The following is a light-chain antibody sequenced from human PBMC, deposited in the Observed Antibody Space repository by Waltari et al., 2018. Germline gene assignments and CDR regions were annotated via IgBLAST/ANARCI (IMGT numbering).Light chain of an antibody. J-gene: IGKJ3*01. Sequence: IQLTQSPSSLSASVGDRVTITCRASQGISSYLGWYQQKPGRAPKLLIYEASNLYSGVPSRFSGSGSGTDFTLTISSLQPEDFATYFCQQSYSTPFTFGPGTKVDIK. V-gene: IGKV1-39*01. CDR1: QGISSY. CDR2: EAS. CDR3: QQSYSTPFT.